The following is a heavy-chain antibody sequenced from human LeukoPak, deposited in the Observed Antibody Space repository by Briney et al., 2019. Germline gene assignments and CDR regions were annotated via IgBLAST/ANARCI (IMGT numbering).Heavy chain of an antibody. CDR1: GYSFTNYW. V-gene: IGHV5-51*01. Sequence: GESLKISCTGSGYSFTNYWIGWVRQMPGKGLEWMGIIFPRNSDTRYSPSFQGQVTISVDRSISTAYLQWRSLNASDTGMYYCARPQYGAADYWGQGTLVTVSS. CDR3: ARPQYGAADY. D-gene: IGHD4-17*01. CDR2: IFPRNSDT. J-gene: IGHJ4*02.